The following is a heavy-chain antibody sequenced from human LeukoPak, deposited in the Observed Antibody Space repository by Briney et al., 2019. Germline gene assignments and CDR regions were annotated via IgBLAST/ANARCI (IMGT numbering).Heavy chain of an antibody. J-gene: IGHJ4*02. CDR3: ARDMKNSYGSFDY. CDR2: IYHSGST. D-gene: IGHD5-18*01. V-gene: IGHV4-30-2*01. CDR1: GGSISSGGYY. Sequence: SQTLSLTCTVSGGSISSGGYYWSWIRQPPGKGLEWIGYIYHSGSTYYNPSLKSRVTISVDRSKNQFSLKLSSVTAADTAVYYCARDMKNSYGSFDYWGQGTLVTVSS.